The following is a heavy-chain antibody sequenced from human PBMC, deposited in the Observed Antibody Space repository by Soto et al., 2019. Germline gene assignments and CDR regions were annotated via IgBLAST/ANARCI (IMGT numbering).Heavy chain of an antibody. CDR3: ARDIVGYCISTSCPYRDYYYGMDV. CDR2: IYYSGST. Sequence: QVQLQESGPGLVKPSQTLSLTCTVSGGSISSGDYYWSWIRQPPGKGLEWIGYIYYSGSTYYNPSLKSRVTISVDTSKNQFSLKLSSVTAADTAVYYCARDIVGYCISTSCPYRDYYYGMDVWGQGTTVTVSS. V-gene: IGHV4-30-4*01. D-gene: IGHD2-2*01. J-gene: IGHJ6*02. CDR1: GGSISSGDYY.